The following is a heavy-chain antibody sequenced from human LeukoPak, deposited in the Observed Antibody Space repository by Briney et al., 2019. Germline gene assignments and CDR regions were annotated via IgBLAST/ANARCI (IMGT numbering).Heavy chain of an antibody. CDR2: INHSGST. Sequence: SEILSLTCAVYGGSFSGYYWSWIRQPPGKGLEWIGEINHSGSTNYNPSLKSRVTISVDTSKNQFSLKLSSVTAADTAVYYCARSDYGPRGVDYWGQGTLVTVSS. CDR3: ARSDYGPRGVDY. D-gene: IGHD4-17*01. J-gene: IGHJ4*02. V-gene: IGHV4-34*01. CDR1: GGSFSGYY.